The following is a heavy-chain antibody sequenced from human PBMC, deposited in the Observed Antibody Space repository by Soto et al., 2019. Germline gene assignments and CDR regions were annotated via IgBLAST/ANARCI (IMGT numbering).Heavy chain of an antibody. CDR2: IYYSGST. Sequence: PSETLSLTCTVSGGSVSSGSYYWSWIRQPPGKGLEWIGYIYYSGSTNYNPSLKSRVTISVDTSKNQFSLKLSSVTAADTAVYYCAREQRIAVTGTQKIDYWGQGTLVTVSS. J-gene: IGHJ4*02. D-gene: IGHD6-19*01. CDR3: AREQRIAVTGTQKIDY. CDR1: GGSVSSGSYY. V-gene: IGHV4-61*01.